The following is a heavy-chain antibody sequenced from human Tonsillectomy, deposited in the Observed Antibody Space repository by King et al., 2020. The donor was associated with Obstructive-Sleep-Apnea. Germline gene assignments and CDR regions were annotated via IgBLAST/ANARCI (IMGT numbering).Heavy chain of an antibody. CDR3: AKERGYGMDV. CDR2: IYYSGST. J-gene: IGHJ6*02. D-gene: IGHD3-16*01. V-gene: IGHV4-30-4*01. CDR1: CGAISSGDYY. Sequence: VQLQESGPGLVKPSQTLSLTCTVSCGAISSGDYYWSWFRQPPGKGLVWIGYIYYSGSTYYNPSLTSRVTISVDTSKNQFSLKLSSVTAADTAVYYCAKERGYGMDVWGQETTVTVSS.